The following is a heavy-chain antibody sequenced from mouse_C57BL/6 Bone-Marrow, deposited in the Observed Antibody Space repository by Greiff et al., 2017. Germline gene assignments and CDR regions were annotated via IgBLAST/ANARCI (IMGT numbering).Heavy chain of an antibody. J-gene: IGHJ4*01. CDR1: GYTFTSYG. CDR3: ARRYYGSSYAMDY. D-gene: IGHD1-1*01. Sequence: QVQLQQSGAELARPGASVKLSCKASGYTFTSYGISWVKQRTGQGLEWIGEIYPRSGNTYYNEKFKGKATLTADTSSSTAYMELRSLTSEDSAVYFCARRYYGSSYAMDYWGQGTSVTVSS. CDR2: IYPRSGNT. V-gene: IGHV1-81*01.